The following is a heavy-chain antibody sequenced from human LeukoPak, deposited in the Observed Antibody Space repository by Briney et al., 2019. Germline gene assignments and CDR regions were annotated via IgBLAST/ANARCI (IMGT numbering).Heavy chain of an antibody. D-gene: IGHD5-12*01. Sequence: GGSLRLSCAASGFTFSSYAMSWVRQAPGKGLEWVSAISGSGGSTYYADSVKGRFTISRDNSKNTLYLQMNSLRAEDTAVYYCVFSRFSGYAGYYYGMDVWGQGTTVTVSS. CDR2: ISGSGGST. CDR3: VFSRFSGYAGYYYGMDV. CDR1: GFTFSSYA. V-gene: IGHV3-23*01. J-gene: IGHJ6*02.